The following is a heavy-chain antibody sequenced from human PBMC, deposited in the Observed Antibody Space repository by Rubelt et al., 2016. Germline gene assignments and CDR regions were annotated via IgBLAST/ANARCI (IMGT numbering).Heavy chain of an antibody. CDR3: AGGGGSRGGPVDC. V-gene: IGHV3-48*01. Sequence: ASGFTFSSYSMNWVRQASGKGLEWLSYISRSSGTIYYADSVKGRFSIASDNAKNSLYLQMNSLRVEATAVYYCAGGGGSRGGPVDCWGQGTLVTVSS. CDR2: ISRSSGTI. J-gene: IGHJ4*02. CDR1: GFTFSSYS. D-gene: IGHD3-10*01.